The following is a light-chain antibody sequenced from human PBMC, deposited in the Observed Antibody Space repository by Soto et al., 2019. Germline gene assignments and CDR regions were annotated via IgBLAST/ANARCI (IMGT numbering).Light chain of an antibody. CDR2: SNN. J-gene: IGLJ2*01. CDR1: SSNIGSNT. CDR3: AAWDDSLNGVV. Sequence: QSVLTQPPSASGTPGQRVIISCSGSSSNIGSNTVNWYQQLPGTAPKLLIYSNNQRPSVVPDRFSGSKSGTSASLAISGLQSEDEADYYCAAWDDSLNGVVFGEGTKLTVL. V-gene: IGLV1-44*01.